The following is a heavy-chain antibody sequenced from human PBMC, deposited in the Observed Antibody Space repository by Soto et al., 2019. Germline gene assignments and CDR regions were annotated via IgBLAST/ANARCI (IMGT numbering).Heavy chain of an antibody. D-gene: IGHD3-22*01. Sequence: GASEKVSCKASGYTFTSYAMHWVRQAPGQRLEWMGWINAGNGNTKYSQKFQGRVTITRDTSASTAYMELSSLRSEDTAVYYCARGSGYYYWDDYWGQGTQVTVSS. CDR1: GYTFTSYA. J-gene: IGHJ4*02. CDR3: ARGSGYYYWDDY. V-gene: IGHV1-3*01. CDR2: INAGNGNT.